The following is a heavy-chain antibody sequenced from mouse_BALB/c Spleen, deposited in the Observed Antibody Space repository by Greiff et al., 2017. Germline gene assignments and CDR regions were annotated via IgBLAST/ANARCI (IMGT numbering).Heavy chain of an antibody. CDR3: ASKFITTATGAMDY. D-gene: IGHD1-2*01. V-gene: IGHV2-9*02. J-gene: IGHJ4*01. CDR1: GFSLTSYG. Sequence: VKLQESGPGLVAPSQSLSITCTVSGFSLTSYGVHWVRQPPGKGLEWLGVIWAGGSTNYNSALMSRLSISKDNSKSQVFLKMNSLQTDDTAMYYCASKFITTATGAMDYWGQGTSVTVSS. CDR2: IWAGGST.